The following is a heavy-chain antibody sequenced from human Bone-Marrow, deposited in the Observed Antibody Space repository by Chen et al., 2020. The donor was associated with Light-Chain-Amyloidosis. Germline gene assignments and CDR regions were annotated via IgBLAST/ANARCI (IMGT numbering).Heavy chain of an antibody. CDR1: GFTLSDYY. J-gene: IGHJ6*02. CDR3: ARERVLVPYYYYGMDV. V-gene: IGHV3-11*01. CDR2: ISSSGSTI. D-gene: IGHD6-6*01. Sequence: QVQLVESGGGLVKPGGSLRLSCAASGFTLSDYYMSWIRQAPGKGLEWFSYISSSGSTIYYADSVKGRFTISRDNAKNSLYLQMNSLRAEDTAVYYCARERVLVPYYYYGMDVWGQGTTVTVSS.